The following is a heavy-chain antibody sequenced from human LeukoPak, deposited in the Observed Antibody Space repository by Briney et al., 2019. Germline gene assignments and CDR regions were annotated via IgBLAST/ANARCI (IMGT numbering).Heavy chain of an antibody. CDR2: ISYNGIT. CDR3: ARRPGHTWDMGNWFDP. Sequence: SSETLSLTCSVSGDSIRTNNYFWGWIRQPPGMGLEWIGSISYNGITYYNPSLKSRASVSVDTSKNQFSLNLNSVTAADTAIYSCARRPGHTWDMGNWFDPWGQGTLVTVSS. J-gene: IGHJ5*02. V-gene: IGHV4-39*01. CDR1: GDSIRTNNYF. D-gene: IGHD1-26*01.